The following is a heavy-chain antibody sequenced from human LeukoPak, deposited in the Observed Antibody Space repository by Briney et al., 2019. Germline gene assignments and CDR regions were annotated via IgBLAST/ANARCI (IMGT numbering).Heavy chain of an antibody. CDR3: AKGGSGRITMIVVVINCFDY. J-gene: IGHJ4*02. CDR1: GFTFSSYA. V-gene: IGHV3-23*01. CDR2: ISGSGGST. D-gene: IGHD3-22*01. Sequence: GGSLRLSCAASGFTFSSYAMSWVRQAPGKGLEWVSAISGSGGSTYYADSVKGRFTISRDNSKNTLYLQMNSLRAEDTAVYYCAKGGSGRITMIVVVINCFDYWGQGTLVTVSS.